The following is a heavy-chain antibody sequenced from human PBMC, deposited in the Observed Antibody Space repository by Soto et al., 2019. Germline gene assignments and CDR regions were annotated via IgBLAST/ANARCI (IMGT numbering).Heavy chain of an antibody. V-gene: IGHV4-30-2*01. Sequence: QLQLQESGSRLVKSSQTLSLTCTVSGDSMTSGDYSWSWIRQPPGKGLEWVGYIYRTGNTHYSPSLKSRVSISQDRSKNQFSLELTSVTAADTAVYYCVRGDYQYSIDYWGQGTLVTVSS. CDR1: GDSMTSGDYS. J-gene: IGHJ4*02. D-gene: IGHD2-2*01. CDR3: VRGDYQYSIDY. CDR2: IYRTGNT.